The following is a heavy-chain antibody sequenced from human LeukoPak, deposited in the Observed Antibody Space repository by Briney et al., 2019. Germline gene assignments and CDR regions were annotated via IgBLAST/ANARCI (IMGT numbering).Heavy chain of an antibody. J-gene: IGHJ6*03. Sequence: PSETLSITCTISGGSISNYYWTWIRQPAGKELEWIGHIYTSGSTKDNPSLRSRVTMSVDTSKNQFSLKLTSVTAADTAVYYCARSPPKCRGGDCRYGGYHMDVWGRGTTVTISS. CDR3: ARSPPKCRGGDCRYGGYHMDV. D-gene: IGHD2-21*02. CDR1: GGSISNYY. CDR2: IYTSGST. V-gene: IGHV4-4*07.